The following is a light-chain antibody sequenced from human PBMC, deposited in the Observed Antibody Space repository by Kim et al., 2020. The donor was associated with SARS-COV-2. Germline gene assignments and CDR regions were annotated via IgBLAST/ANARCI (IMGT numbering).Light chain of an antibody. CDR3: QVWDSSTRGVV. CDR1: NIGSKK. J-gene: IGLJ2*01. Sequence: ARGQTDRNPCGGNNIGSKKVHLYQQKPGQAPVLVIYRDSIRPSGIPERFYGYNSGNTATLTISRAQAGDEADYYCQVWDSSTRGVVFGGGTQLTVL. CDR2: RDS. V-gene: IGLV3-9*01.